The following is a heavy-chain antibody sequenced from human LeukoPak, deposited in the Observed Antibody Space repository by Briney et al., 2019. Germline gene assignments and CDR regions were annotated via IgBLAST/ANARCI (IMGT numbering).Heavy chain of an antibody. D-gene: IGHD6-13*01. CDR1: GGTFRTYA. Sequence: ASVKVSCKTSGGTFRTYAITWVRQAPGQGLEWMGWINPNSGGTNYAQKFQGRVTMTRDTSISTAYMELSRLRSDDTAVYYCARDGGQQLVRAFFDYWGQGTLVTVSS. J-gene: IGHJ4*02. CDR3: ARDGGQQLVRAFFDY. CDR2: INPNSGGT. V-gene: IGHV1-2*02.